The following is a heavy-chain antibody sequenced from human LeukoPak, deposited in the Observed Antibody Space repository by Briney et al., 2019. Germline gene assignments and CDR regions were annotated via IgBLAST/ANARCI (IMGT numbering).Heavy chain of an antibody. CDR3: ARATPDDYGVRNYMDV. V-gene: IGHV3-20*04. D-gene: IGHD4-17*01. CDR1: GFTFDDYG. Sequence: TGGSLRLSCAASGFTFDDYGMSWFRQAPGKGLEWGSGINWNGGSTGYADSVKGRFTISRDNAKNSLYLQMNSLRAEDTALYYCARATPDDYGVRNYMDVWGEGTTVTVSS. J-gene: IGHJ6*03. CDR2: INWNGGST.